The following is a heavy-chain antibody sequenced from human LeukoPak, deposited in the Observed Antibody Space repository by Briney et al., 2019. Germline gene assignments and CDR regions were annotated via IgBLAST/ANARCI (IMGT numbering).Heavy chain of an antibody. D-gene: IGHD3-22*01. Sequence: GRSLRLSCAASGFTVSNSYMSWVRQAPGKGLEGVSVIYGGGRTHYPEGVKGRFTISRDSSKNTLYLLMNSLRAEDTAVYFCARDRYYYDSSANYYYTDVWGKGTTVTVSS. CDR1: GFTVSNSY. J-gene: IGHJ6*03. V-gene: IGHV3-53*01. CDR3: ARDRYYYDSSANYYYTDV. CDR2: IYGGGRT.